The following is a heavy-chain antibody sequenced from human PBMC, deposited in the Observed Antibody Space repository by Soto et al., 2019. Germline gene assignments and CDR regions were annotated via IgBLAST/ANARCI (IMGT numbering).Heavy chain of an antibody. J-gene: IGHJ4*02. D-gene: IGHD1-26*01. CDR1: GGTFSSYS. Sequence: QVQLVQSGAEVKKPGSSVKVSCKASGGTFSSYSINWVRQAPGQGLEWMGEIIPIFGTANYAQKFQGRVTITAEESTSTAYMELSSLRSEDTPVYYCARDGGRHSGGIDYWGQGTLVTVTS. CDR2: IIPIFGTA. V-gene: IGHV1-69*01. CDR3: ARDGGRHSGGIDY.